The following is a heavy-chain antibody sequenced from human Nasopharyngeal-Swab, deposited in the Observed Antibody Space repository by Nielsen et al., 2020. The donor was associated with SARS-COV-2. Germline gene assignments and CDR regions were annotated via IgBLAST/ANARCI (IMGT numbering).Heavy chain of an antibody. CDR3: AEGIAAAGSRCLDY. Sequence: GESLKISCAASGFLFSSYGMNWVRQAPGKGLEWVSSISSYSSDINYADSLKGRFTISRDNAKNSLYLQMNSLRAEDTALYYCAEGIAAAGSRCLDYWGQGTLVTVSS. D-gene: IGHD6-13*01. V-gene: IGHV3-21*04. CDR1: GFLFSSYG. CDR2: ISSYSSDI. J-gene: IGHJ4*02.